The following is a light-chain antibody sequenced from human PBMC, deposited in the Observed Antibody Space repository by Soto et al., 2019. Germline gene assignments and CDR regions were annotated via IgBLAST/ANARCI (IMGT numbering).Light chain of an antibody. V-gene: IGKV3-20*01. CDR2: GAS. J-gene: IGKJ3*01. Sequence: IGCTQSTGTLSLSAGGRATLSRRASQSVTTSYLAWYQQKPGQAPRLLIYGASSRAAGIPDRFSGSGSGTDFTLTISRLEPEDFAVYYCQHSGSPPPTFAPGTKVDIK. CDR1: QSVTTSY. CDR3: QHSGSPPPT.